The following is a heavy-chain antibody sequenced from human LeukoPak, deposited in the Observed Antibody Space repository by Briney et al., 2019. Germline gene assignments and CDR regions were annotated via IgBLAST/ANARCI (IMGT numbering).Heavy chain of an antibody. CDR1: GGSISSSSYY. V-gene: IGHV4-39*01. Sequence: SETLSLTCTVSGGSISSSSYYWGWIRQPPGKGLEWIGSIYYGGSTYYNPSLKSRVTISVDTSKNQFSLKLSSVTAADTAVYYCARARDFLYYGMDVWGQGTTVTVSS. CDR2: IYYGGST. CDR3: ARARDFLYYGMDV. D-gene: IGHD3-3*01. J-gene: IGHJ6*02.